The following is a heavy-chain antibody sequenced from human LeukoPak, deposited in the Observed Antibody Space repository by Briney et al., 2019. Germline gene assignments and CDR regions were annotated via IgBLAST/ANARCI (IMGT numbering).Heavy chain of an antibody. V-gene: IGHV3-30*01. D-gene: IGHD1-1*01. CDR1: GFTFSRSA. J-gene: IGHJ4*02. CDR2: ISYDGRNE. CDR3: ARGRLEVGDKKAEYYFDY. Sequence: GGSLTLSCAASGFTFSRSAMNWVRQAPGKGLEWVAVISYDGRNEYYADSVKGRFTISRDTSKNTLYLQMNSLRAEDTAVYYCARGRLEVGDKKAEYYFDYWGQGTLVTVSS.